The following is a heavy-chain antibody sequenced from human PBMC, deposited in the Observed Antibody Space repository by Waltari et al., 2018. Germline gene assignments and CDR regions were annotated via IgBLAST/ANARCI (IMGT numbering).Heavy chain of an antibody. Sequence: QVQLVQSGAEVKKPGSSVNVSCKASGGTFSSYAISWVRQSPGQGLEWMGGIIPIFGTANYAQKFQGRVTITTDEATSTAYRELSSLRSEDTDVYYCAGGGVGPPRYYFDYWGQGTLVTVSS. CDR1: GGTFSSYA. CDR2: IIPIFGTA. V-gene: IGHV1-69*05. CDR3: AGGGVGPPRYYFDY. J-gene: IGHJ4*02. D-gene: IGHD1-26*01.